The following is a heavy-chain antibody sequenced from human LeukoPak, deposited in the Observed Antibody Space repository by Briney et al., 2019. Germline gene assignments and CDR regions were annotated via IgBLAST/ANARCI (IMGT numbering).Heavy chain of an antibody. CDR1: GGSFSGYY. J-gene: IGHJ4*02. CDR2: INHSGST. CDR3: AGDFSVTVAGYFDY. Sequence: SETLSLTCAVYGGSFSGYYWSWIRQPPGKGLEWIGEINHSGSTNYNPSLKSRVTISVDTSKNQFSLKVTSVTAADTAVYYCAGDFSVTVAGYFDYWGQGTLVTVSS. D-gene: IGHD6-19*01. V-gene: IGHV4-34*01.